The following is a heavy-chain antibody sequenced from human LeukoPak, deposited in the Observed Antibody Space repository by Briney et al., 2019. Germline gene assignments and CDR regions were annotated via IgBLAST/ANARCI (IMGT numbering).Heavy chain of an antibody. Sequence: SSETLSLTCAVYGGSFSTYYWSWIRQPPGKGLEWIGEINHSGRTNYSPSLKSRATISVDTSKNQFSLKLSSVTAADTAVYYCARVAYSGSYYVNAFDIWGQGTMVTVSS. V-gene: IGHV4-34*01. J-gene: IGHJ3*02. CDR3: ARVAYSGSYYVNAFDI. D-gene: IGHD1-26*01. CDR1: GGSFSTYY. CDR2: INHSGRT.